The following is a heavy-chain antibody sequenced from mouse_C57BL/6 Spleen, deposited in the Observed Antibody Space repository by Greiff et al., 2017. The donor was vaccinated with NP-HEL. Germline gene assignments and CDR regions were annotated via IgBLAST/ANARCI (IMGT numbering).Heavy chain of an antibody. J-gene: IGHJ4*01. CDR1: GYTFTSYW. CDR2: IYPGNSDT. D-gene: IGHD2-1*01. Sequence: DVQLVESGTVLARPGASVKMSCKTSGYTFTSYWMHWVKQRPGQGLEWIGAIYPGNSDTSYNQKFKGKAKLTAVTSASTAYMELSSLTNEDSAVYYCTRIYYGNDYYAMDYWGQGTSVTVSS. CDR3: TRIYYGNDYYAMDY. V-gene: IGHV1-5*01.